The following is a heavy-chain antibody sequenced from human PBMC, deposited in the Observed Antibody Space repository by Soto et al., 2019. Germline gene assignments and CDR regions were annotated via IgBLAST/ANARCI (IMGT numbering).Heavy chain of an antibody. V-gene: IGHV2-5*01. CDR1: GFSLSTSGVG. CDR2: IYWNDDK. CDR3: AHRRYSRLDVYYFDY. Sequence: QITLKESGPTLVKPTQTLTLTCTFSGFSLSTSGVGVGWIRQPPGKALEWLALIYWNDDKRYSPSLKSRLTITKDTSKNQVVLTMTNMDPVDTATYYCAHRRYSRLDVYYFDYWGQGTLVTVSS. J-gene: IGHJ4*02. D-gene: IGHD6-13*01.